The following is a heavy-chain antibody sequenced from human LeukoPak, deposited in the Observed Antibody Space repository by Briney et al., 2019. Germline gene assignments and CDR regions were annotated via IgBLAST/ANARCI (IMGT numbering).Heavy chain of an antibody. CDR2: IYSSGST. D-gene: IGHD3-3*01. J-gene: IGHJ4*02. V-gene: IGHV4-59*01. CDR1: GGSISNYY. Sequence: SETLSLTCTVSGGSISNYYWNWIRQPPGKALEWLGYIYSSGSTKYSPSLKSRVTISVDTSKNQFSLKLSSVTAADTAMYYCARNDFWNGYWDGWNYWGQGTLVTVSS. CDR3: ARNDFWNGYWDGWNY.